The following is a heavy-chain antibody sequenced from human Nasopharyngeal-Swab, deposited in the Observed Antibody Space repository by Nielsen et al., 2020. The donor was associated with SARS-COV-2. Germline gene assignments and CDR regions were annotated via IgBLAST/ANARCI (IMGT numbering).Heavy chain of an antibody. D-gene: IGHD3-3*01. CDR2: INYSGST. J-gene: IGHJ4*02. Sequence: SETLSLTCTVSGGSISSSRYYWGWIREPPGRGREWIGSINYSGSTYYNPSLKRRGTISVDTSKNKCSLKLSSVTAADTAVYYCFGMEWLRGPFDYWGQGTLVTVSS. V-gene: IGHV4-39*01. CDR3: FGMEWLRGPFDY. CDR1: GGSISSSRYY.